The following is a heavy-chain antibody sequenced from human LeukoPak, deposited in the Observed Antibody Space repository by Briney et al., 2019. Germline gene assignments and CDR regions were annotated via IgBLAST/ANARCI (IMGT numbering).Heavy chain of an antibody. Sequence: SETLSLTCTVSGGSISSYYWSWIRQPPGKGLEWIGYTYYSGSTNYNPSLKSRVTISVDTSKNQFSLKLSSVTAADTAVYYCARRYGSGAFDYWGQGTLVTVSS. J-gene: IGHJ4*02. CDR2: TYYSGST. CDR3: ARRYGSGAFDY. CDR1: GGSISSYY. D-gene: IGHD3-10*01. V-gene: IGHV4-59*01.